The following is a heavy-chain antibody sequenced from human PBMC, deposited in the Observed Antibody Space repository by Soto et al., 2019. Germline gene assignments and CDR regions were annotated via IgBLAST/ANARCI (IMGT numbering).Heavy chain of an antibody. CDR2: IWYDGSNK. J-gene: IGHJ4*02. CDR3: AREVSSCPIDY. V-gene: IGHV3-33*01. D-gene: IGHD6-19*01. CDR1: GFTFSSYG. Sequence: QVQLVESGGGVVQPGRSLRLSCAASGFTFSSYGMHWVRQAPGKGLEWVAVIWYDGSNKYYADSVKGRFTISRDNSKNTLYLQMNSLRAEDTAVYYCAREVSSCPIDYWGQGTLVTVSS.